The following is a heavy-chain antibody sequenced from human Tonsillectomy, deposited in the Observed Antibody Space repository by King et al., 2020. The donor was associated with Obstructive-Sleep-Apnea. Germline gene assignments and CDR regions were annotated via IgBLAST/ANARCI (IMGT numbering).Heavy chain of an antibody. CDR3: ARLASSSYYGGGFDF. J-gene: IGHJ4*02. Sequence: VQLVESGPEVKKPGESLKISYQASGYSFTSYWIGWVRQMPGKGLEWMGIIHPLDSDSKYSPSFHGHVTFSVDKSISTAYLQWSILRASDTAMYYCARLASSSYYGGGFDFWGRGTLVTVSS. CDR2: IHPLDSDS. V-gene: IGHV5-51*01. CDR1: GYSFTSYW. D-gene: IGHD6-13*01.